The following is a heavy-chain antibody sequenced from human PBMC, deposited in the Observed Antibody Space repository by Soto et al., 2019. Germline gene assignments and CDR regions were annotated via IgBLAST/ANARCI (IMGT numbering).Heavy chain of an antibody. CDR3: TRQRQRSSGYTYAFYYFDY. CDR2: IRSKAYGGTT. D-gene: IGHD3-22*01. Sequence: PGGSLRLSCTASGVTFGDYAMSGFRQAPGQGLEWVGFIRSKAYGGTTEFAASVKGRFTISRDDSKSIAYLQMNSLKAEDTAVYFCTRQRQRSSGYTYAFYYFDYWCQGT. J-gene: IGHJ4*02. CDR1: GVTFGDYA. V-gene: IGHV3-49*03.